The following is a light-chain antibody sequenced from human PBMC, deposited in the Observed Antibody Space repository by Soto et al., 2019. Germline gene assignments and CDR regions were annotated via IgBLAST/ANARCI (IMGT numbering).Light chain of an antibody. J-gene: IGLJ3*02. CDR3: QSYDSSLSAL. CDR1: SSNIGNNY. V-gene: IGLV1-40*01. Sequence: QSVLAQPPSVSAAPGQKVTITCSGSSSNIGNNYVSWYQQFPGTAPKLLIYGNSNRPSGVPDRFSGSKSGTSASLAITGLQAEDEADYYCQSYDSSLSALFGGGTKLTVL. CDR2: GNS.